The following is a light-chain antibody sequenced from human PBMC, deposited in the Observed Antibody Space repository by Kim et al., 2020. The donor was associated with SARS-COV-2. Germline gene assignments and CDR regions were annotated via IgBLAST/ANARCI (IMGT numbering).Light chain of an antibody. V-gene: IGKV1-6*01. Sequence: AIQMTQSPSSLSASVGDRVTITCRASQGIRNDLGWYQQKPGRAPNLLIYATSTLQSGVPSRFSGSGSGTDFTLTISSLQPEDVATYYCLQGYEYPLTFGGGTKVEIK. J-gene: IGKJ4*01. CDR3: LQGYEYPLT. CDR1: QGIRND. CDR2: ATS.